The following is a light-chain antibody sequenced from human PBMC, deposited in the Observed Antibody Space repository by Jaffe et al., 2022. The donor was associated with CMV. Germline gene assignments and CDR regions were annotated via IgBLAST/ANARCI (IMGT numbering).Light chain of an antibody. CDR2: KIS. V-gene: IGKV2-30*02. CDR1: QSLVHSDGNTY. CDR3: MQVTHLQGT. J-gene: IGKJ5*01. Sequence: DVVMTQSPLSLPVTLGQPASISCRSSQSLVHSDGNTYFNWFQQRPGQSPRRLIYKISNRDSGVPDRFGGCGSGSDFTLNISRVEAEDVGVYCCMQVTHLQGTFGQGTRLEIK.